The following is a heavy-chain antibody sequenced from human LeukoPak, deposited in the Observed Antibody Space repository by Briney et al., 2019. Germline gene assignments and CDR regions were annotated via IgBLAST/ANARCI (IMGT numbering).Heavy chain of an antibody. CDR3: ARDGPEGIMVVAPTHYFHY. CDR1: GGSISSYY. V-gene: IGHV4-59*01. Sequence: PSETLSLTCTVSGGSISSYYWSWIRQPPGKGLEWIGYIYYSGSTNYNPSLKSRVTISVDTSKNQFSLKLSSVTAADTAVYYCARDGPEGIMVVAPTHYFHYWGQGTLVTVSS. D-gene: IGHD2-15*01. CDR2: IYYSGST. J-gene: IGHJ4*02.